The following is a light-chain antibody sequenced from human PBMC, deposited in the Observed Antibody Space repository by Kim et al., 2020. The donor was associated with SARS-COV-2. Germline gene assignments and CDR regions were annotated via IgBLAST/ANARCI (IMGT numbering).Light chain of an antibody. V-gene: IGLV2-14*03. Sequence: SPGQSITISCTGSDVGGYNYVSWYQQYPGKAPQLMIFDVSNRPSGVSDRFSGSRSGNTASLTISRLQAEDEADYYCSSYTSRATLLFGGGTQLTVL. CDR1: SDVGGYNY. CDR2: DVS. J-gene: IGLJ2*01. CDR3: SSYTSRATLL.